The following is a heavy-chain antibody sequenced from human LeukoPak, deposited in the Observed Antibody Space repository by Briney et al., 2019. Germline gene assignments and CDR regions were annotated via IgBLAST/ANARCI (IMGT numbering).Heavy chain of an antibody. J-gene: IGHJ4*02. D-gene: IGHD3-9*01. CDR3: ARGGVPVRYFDWLYPQSAGGTVYYFDY. V-gene: IGHV3-7*01. Sequence: GGSLRLSCAASGFTFSSYWMSWVRQAPGKGLEWVANIKQDGSEKYYVDSVKGRFTISRDNAKNSLYLQMNSLRAEDTAVYYCARGGVPVRYFDWLYPQSAGGTVYYFDYWGQGTLVTVSS. CDR2: IKQDGSEK. CDR1: GFTFSSYW.